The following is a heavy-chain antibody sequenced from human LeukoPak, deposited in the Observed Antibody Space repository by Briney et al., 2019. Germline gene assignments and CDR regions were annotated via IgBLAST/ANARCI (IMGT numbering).Heavy chain of an antibody. CDR3: ARGIAVADTGFFDY. D-gene: IGHD6-19*01. V-gene: IGHV3-66*01. CDR2: IYSGGST. CDR1: GLTVSSNY. Sequence: PGGSLRLSCAASGLTVSSNYMTWVRQAPGKGLEWVSVIYSGGSTYYADSVKGRFTISRDNSKSTLYLQMNSLRVEDTAVYYCARGIAVADTGFFDYWGQGTLVTVSS. J-gene: IGHJ4*02.